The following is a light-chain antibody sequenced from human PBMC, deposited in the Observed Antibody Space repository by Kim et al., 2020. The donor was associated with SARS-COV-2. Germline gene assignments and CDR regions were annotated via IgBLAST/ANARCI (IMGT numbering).Light chain of an antibody. CDR3: MIYYGGVYV. V-gene: IGLV7-43*01. CDR1: TGEVTCDFY. J-gene: IGLJ1*01. Sequence: GVTVTLPCASGTGEVTCDFYPNWFPQNPGQPPRALIYGTSNRHSWTPARFSGSLLGGKAALTLSGVQPEDEAEYYCMIYYGGVYVFGTGTKVTVL. CDR2: GTS.